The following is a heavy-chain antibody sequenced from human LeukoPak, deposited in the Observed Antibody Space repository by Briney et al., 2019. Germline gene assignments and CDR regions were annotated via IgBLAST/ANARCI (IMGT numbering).Heavy chain of an antibody. V-gene: IGHV3-23*01. CDR1: GFTFSSYA. J-gene: IGHJ3*02. D-gene: IGHD2-8*01. Sequence: AGGSLRLSCAASGFTFSSYAMSWVRQAPGKGLEWVSAISGSGGSTYYADSVKGRFTISRDNSKSTLYLQMNSLRAEDTAVYYCAKPHCTNGVCYIRSAFDIWGQGTMVTVSS. CDR2: ISGSGGST. CDR3: AKPHCTNGVCYIRSAFDI.